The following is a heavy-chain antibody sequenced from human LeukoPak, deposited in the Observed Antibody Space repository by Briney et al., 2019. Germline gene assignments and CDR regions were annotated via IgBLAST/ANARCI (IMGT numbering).Heavy chain of an antibody. D-gene: IGHD2-2*01. J-gene: IGHJ6*03. CDR1: GGSFSGYY. CDR3: AREYGYYYYMDV. Sequence: PSETLSLTCAVYGGSFSGYYWSWIRQPPGKGLEWIGEINHSGSTNYNPSLKSRVTISVDTSKNQFSLKLSSVTAADTAVYYCAREYGYYYYMDVWGKGTTVTISS. CDR2: INHSGST. V-gene: IGHV4-34*01.